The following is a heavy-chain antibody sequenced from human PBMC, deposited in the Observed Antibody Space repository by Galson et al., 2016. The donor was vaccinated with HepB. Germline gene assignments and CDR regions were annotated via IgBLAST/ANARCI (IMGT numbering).Heavy chain of an antibody. J-gene: IGHJ5*02. D-gene: IGHD1-14*01. CDR3: ARALRPANRNWLDP. CDR2: VHYTGST. CDR1: GGSIGNYH. Sequence: EILSLTCSVSGGSIGNYHWSWIRQAPGKGLEWIGYVHYTGSTNYNPSLKSRVTMSIDTSKNQFSLELTSVTAADAAVYFCARALRPANRNWLDPWGQGTLVTVSS. V-gene: IGHV4-59*01.